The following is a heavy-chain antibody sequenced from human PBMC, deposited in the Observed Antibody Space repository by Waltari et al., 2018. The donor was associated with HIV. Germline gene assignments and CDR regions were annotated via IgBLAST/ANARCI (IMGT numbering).Heavy chain of an antibody. CDR1: GYTFTSYY. J-gene: IGHJ4*02. CDR2: SNPRGGRT. CDR3: ARSVGDYYGSGIDY. D-gene: IGHD3-10*01. V-gene: IGHV1-46*01. Sequence: QVQLVQSGAEVKKPGASVKVSCKASGYTFTSYYMHWVRQAPGQGLEWMGISNPRGGRTSNAQKFQGRVTMTRDTSTSTVYMELSSLRSEDTAVYYCARSVGDYYGSGIDYWGQGTLVTVSS.